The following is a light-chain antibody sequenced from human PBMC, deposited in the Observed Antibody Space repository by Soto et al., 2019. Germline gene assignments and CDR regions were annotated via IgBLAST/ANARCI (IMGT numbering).Light chain of an antibody. V-gene: IGKV3-20*01. CDR2: DAS. CDR3: QQYGRSQLP. CDR1: QYLSGPF. J-gene: IGKJ4*01. Sequence: NVVTQSPGTLSLSPGEGATLSCRASQYLSGPFLAWYHQRPGQAPRLLIYDASTRATGIPDRFSGSGSETDFTLTISRLEPEDFGIYYCQQYGRSQLPFGGGTRVQIK.